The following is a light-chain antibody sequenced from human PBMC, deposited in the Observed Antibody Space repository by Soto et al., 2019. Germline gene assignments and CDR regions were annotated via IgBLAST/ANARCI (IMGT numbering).Light chain of an antibody. CDR1: QSVSSK. CDR3: QQYSNWPYT. J-gene: IGKJ2*01. CDR2: GAS. V-gene: IGKV3-15*01. Sequence: EIVMTQSPATLSLSPGERVTLSCRASQSVSSKLAWYQQKPGQAPRLLIYGASIRATDIPARFSGSGSGTEFTLTISRLQSEDFAIFYCQQYSNWPYTFGQ.